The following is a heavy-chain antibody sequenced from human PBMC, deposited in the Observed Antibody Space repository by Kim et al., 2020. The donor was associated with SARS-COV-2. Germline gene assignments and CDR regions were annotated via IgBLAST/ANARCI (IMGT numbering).Heavy chain of an antibody. CDR3: ARSGSSSWDGWFDP. D-gene: IGHD6-13*01. J-gene: IGHJ5*02. Sequence: SGPTLVNPTQTLTLTCTFSGFSLSTSGMSVSWIRQPPGKALEWLALIDWDDDKYYSTSLKTRLTISKDTSKNQVVLTMTNMDPVDTATYYCARSGSSSWDGWFDPWGQGTLVTVSS. CDR1: GFSLSTSGMS. CDR2: IDWDDDK. V-gene: IGHV2-70*01.